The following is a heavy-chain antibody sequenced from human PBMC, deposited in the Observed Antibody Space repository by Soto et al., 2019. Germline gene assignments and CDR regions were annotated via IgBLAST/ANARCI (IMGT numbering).Heavy chain of an antibody. V-gene: IGHV3-15*01. CDR2: IKSKTDGGTT. CDR3: SFQESTTVTMFEY. J-gene: IGHJ4*02. D-gene: IGHD4-17*01. CDR1: GFSFSNVW. Sequence: EVQLVESGGGLVKPGGSLRLSCAASGFSFSNVWMSWVRQAPGKGLEWVGRIKSKTDGGTTDYAAPVKGRFTISRDDSKTPRYLQMNSLKTEDTAVYYCSFQESTTVTMFEYWGQGTLVTVSS.